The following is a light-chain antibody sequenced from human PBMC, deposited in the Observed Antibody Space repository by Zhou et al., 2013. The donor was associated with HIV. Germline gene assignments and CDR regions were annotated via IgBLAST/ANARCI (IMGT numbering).Light chain of an antibody. V-gene: IGKV3-15*01. J-gene: IGKJ1*01. CDR2: GAS. Sequence: EIVMTQSPATLSVSPGEGATLSCRASQSISSNLAWYQQRPGLAPRLLIYGASTRATGIPARFSGSGSGAEFTLTISSLQSEDFAVYYCQQYDNWPRTFGQGTKVEIK. CDR3: QQYDNWPRT. CDR1: QSISSN.